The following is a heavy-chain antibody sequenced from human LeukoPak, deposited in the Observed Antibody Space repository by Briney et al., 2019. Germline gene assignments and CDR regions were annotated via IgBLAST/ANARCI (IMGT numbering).Heavy chain of an antibody. D-gene: IGHD2-8*01. V-gene: IGHV4-4*08. Sequence: XSXIRQPPXXXLEWIGYIYSSGSTNHNPSLKSRVTISVDTSKNQFSLKMTSVTAADTAVYYCARDRNGLFDYWGQGTLVTVSS. CDR3: ARDRNGLFDY. CDR2: IYSSGST. J-gene: IGHJ4*02.